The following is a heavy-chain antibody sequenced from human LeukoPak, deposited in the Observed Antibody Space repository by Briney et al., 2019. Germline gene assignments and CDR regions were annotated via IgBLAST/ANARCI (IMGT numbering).Heavy chain of an antibody. V-gene: IGHV3-7*01. CDR2: IKQDGSEK. D-gene: IGHD5-18*01. Sequence: VGSLRLSCAASGFTFSSYWMNWFRQPPGKGLEWVANIKQDGSEKYYVDSVKGRFTISRDNAKKSLYLQMNSLRAEDTGVYYCARDPSRGYTYGYGDYWGQGILVAVSS. CDR3: ARDPSRGYTYGYGDY. J-gene: IGHJ4*02. CDR1: GFTFSSYW.